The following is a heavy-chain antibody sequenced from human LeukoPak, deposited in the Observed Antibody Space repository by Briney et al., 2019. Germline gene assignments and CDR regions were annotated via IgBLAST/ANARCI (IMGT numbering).Heavy chain of an antibody. D-gene: IGHD2-2*01. Sequence: PGGSLRLSCAASGFTFSDYSINWLRQAPGKGLELVSYMSTTGTDIYYADSVKGRFTISRDNAKNSLYLQMNSLRAEDTAVYYCARTGGLYCSSTSCYPYFFDYWGQGTLVTVSS. CDR3: ARTGGLYCSSTSCYPYFFDY. J-gene: IGHJ4*02. CDR2: MSTTGTDI. V-gene: IGHV3-21*01. CDR1: GFTFSDYS.